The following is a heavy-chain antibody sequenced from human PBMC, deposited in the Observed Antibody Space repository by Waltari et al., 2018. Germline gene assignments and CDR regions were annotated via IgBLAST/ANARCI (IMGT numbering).Heavy chain of an antibody. D-gene: IGHD2-21*02. CDR3: AKDINPIAYCGGDCSLGIDY. Sequence: EVQLVESGGVVVQPGGSLRLSCAASGFTFDDYAMHWVRQAPGKGLEWVSLISWDGGSTYYADSVKGRFTISRDNSKNSLYLQMNSLRAEDTALYYCAKDINPIAYCGGDCSLGIDYWGQGTLVTVSS. CDR1: GFTFDDYA. CDR2: ISWDGGST. J-gene: IGHJ4*02. V-gene: IGHV3-43D*04.